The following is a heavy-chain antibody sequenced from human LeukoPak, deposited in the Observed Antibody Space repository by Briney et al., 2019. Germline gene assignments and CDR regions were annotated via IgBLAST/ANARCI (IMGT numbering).Heavy chain of an antibody. CDR2: IIPIFGTA. V-gene: IGHV1-69*06. Sequence: SVKVSCKASGGTFSSYAISWVRQAPGQGLEWMGGIIPIFGTANYAQKFQGRVTITADKSTSTAYMELSSLRSEDTAVYYCARGGWRYDSSGYYEFDPWGQGTLVTVSS. CDR1: GGTFSSYA. D-gene: IGHD3-22*01. CDR3: ARGGWRYDSSGYYEFDP. J-gene: IGHJ5*02.